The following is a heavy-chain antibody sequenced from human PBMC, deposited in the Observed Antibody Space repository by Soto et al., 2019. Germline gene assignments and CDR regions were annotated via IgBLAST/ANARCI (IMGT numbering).Heavy chain of an antibody. D-gene: IGHD2-15*01. J-gene: IGHJ4*02. V-gene: IGHV1-24*01. CDR1: GYTLTELA. Sequence: ASVEVSCKVSGYTLTELAIHWVRQAPGKGLEWMGGFDPEDGEQIYAQKFKGRVTMPEDKSTDAGYMELSSMRSADTAVYYCATVESGSYYFDYWGQGTLVTVSS. CDR2: FDPEDGEQ. CDR3: ATVESGSYYFDY.